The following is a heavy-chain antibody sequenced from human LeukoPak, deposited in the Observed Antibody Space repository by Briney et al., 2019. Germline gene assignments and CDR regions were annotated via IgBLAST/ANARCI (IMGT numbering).Heavy chain of an antibody. J-gene: IGHJ4*02. CDR2: LWDDGSHK. V-gene: IGHV3-30*02. CDR1: GFTFSTYG. Sequence: PGGSLRLSCAASGFTFSTYGMHWVRQAPGKGLEWVAFLWDDGSHKSYADSVKGRFTISRDNSKNTLYPQMNSLRAEDTAVYYCAKSRGESRGASNYWGQGTLVTVSS. D-gene: IGHD1-26*01. CDR3: AKSRGESRGASNY.